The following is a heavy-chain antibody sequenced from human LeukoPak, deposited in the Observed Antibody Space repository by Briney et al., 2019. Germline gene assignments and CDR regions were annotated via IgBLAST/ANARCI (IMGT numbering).Heavy chain of an antibody. CDR2: IYYSGST. V-gene: IGHV4-39*07. Sequence: SETLSLTCTVSGGSISSSSYYWGWIRQPPGKGLEWIGSIYYSGSTYYNPSLKSRVTISVDTSKNQFSLKLSSVTAADTAVYYCARAADGSSGYYRAPLYYYYMDVWGKGTTVTVSS. D-gene: IGHD3-22*01. J-gene: IGHJ6*03. CDR1: GGSISSSSYY. CDR3: ARAADGSSGYYRAPLYYYYMDV.